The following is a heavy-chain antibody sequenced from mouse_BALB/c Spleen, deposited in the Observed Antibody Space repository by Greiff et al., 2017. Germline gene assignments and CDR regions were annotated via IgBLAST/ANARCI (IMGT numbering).Heavy chain of an antibody. D-gene: IGHD1-1*01. CDR3: ARNYYGSSYPGFAY. J-gene: IGHJ3*01. V-gene: IGHV2-2*02. Sequence: QVQLQQSGPGLVQPSQSLSITCTVSGFSLTSYGVHWVRQSPGKGLEWLGVIWSGGSTDNNEDFISRLSISKDKSKSQVFFKMNSLQANDTAIYYCARNYYGSSYPGFAYWGQGTLVTVSA. CDR2: IWSGGST. CDR1: GFSLTSYG.